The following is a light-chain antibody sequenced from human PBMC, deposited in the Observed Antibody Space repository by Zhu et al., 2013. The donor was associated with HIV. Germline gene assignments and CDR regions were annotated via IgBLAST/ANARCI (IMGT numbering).Light chain of an antibody. V-gene: IGKV3-20*01. CDR3: QQYGTSPVT. CDR1: QSVSTNF. J-gene: IGKJ5*01. CDR2: GTS. Sequence: DIELTQSPDTLSLSPGERATLSCRASQSVSTNFIAWYQQKPGQAPRLLISGTSNRATGIPDRFSGSGSGTDFTLTISRLETEDFAVYYCQQYGTSPVTFGQGTRLEIK.